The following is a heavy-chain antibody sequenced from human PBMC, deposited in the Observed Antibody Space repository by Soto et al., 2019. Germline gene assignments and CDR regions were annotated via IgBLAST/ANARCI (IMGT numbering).Heavy chain of an antibody. V-gene: IGHV1-3*01. D-gene: IGHD3-22*01. CDR3: AKETYYYDSSGYYYDY. Sequence: ASVKVSCKAAGYTFTSYAMHLVRQAPGQRLEWMGWINAGNGNTKYSQKFQGRVTITRDTSASTAYMELNSLRAEDTAVHYCAKETYYYDSSGYYYDYWGQGTLVTVSS. J-gene: IGHJ4*02. CDR1: GYTFTSYA. CDR2: INAGNGNT.